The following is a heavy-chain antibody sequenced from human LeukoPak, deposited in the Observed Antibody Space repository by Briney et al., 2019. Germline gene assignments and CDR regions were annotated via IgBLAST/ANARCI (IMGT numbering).Heavy chain of an antibody. J-gene: IGHJ2*01. CDR2: ISGRGGST. V-gene: IGHV3-23*01. D-gene: IGHD6-19*01. Sequence: GGSLRLSCAASGFTFSSYAMNWVRQAPGKGLEWVSSISGRGGSTYYADSVKGRFTISRDNSKNTLYLQMNSLRAEDTAVYCCAKDVSSGWYWYFDLWGRGTLVTVSS. CDR1: GFTFSSYA. CDR3: AKDVSSGWYWYFDL.